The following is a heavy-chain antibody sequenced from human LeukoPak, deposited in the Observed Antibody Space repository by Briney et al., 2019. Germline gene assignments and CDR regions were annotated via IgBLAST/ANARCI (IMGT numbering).Heavy chain of an antibody. V-gene: IGHV4-30-4*01. CDR3: ARGQVDYYGSGRTPPGFDP. CDR2: IYYSGST. D-gene: IGHD3-10*01. Sequence: SETLSLTCTVSGGSISSGDYYWSWIRQPPGKGLEWIGYIYYSGSTYYSPSLKSRVTISVDTSKNQFSLKLSSVTAADTAVYYCARGQVDYYGSGRTPPGFDPWGQGTLVTVSS. CDR1: GGSISSGDYY. J-gene: IGHJ5*02.